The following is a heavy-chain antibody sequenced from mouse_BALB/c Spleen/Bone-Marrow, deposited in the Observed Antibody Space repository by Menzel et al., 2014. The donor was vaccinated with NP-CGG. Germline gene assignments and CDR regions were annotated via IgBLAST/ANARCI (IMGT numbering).Heavy chain of an antibody. Sequence: EVQLVEPGGGLVQPGGSLKLSCAASGFTFSNYGMSWVRQTPDKRLELVATINSDGGSTYYPDSVKGRFTIYRDTAKNTLYLQMSSLKSEETAMYYCVRGNYGNYVDYFDFWGQGTTLTGSS. CDR2: INSDGGST. V-gene: IGHV5-6-3*01. D-gene: IGHD2-1*01. J-gene: IGHJ2*01. CDR1: GFTFSNYG. CDR3: VRGNYGNYVDYFDF.